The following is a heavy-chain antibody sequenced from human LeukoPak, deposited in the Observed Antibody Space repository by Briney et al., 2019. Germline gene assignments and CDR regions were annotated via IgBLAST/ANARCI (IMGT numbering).Heavy chain of an antibody. Sequence: GASVKVSCKASGYTFTDYYMHWVRQARGQGLEWMGRINPNSGGTNYAQKFQGRVTMTRDTSISTAYMELSRLRSDDTAVYYCARDFMVRGVTEVDNYWGQGTLVTVSS. CDR3: ARDFMVRGVTEVDNY. V-gene: IGHV1-2*06. CDR1: GYTFTDYY. J-gene: IGHJ4*02. D-gene: IGHD3-10*01. CDR2: INPNSGGT.